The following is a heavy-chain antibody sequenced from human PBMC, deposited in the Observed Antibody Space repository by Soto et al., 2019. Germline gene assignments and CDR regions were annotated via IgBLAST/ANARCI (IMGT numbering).Heavy chain of an antibody. CDR3: ARTSQQWLVRRFDY. D-gene: IGHD6-19*01. CDR1: GYTFTGYY. Sequence: GASVKVSCKASGYTFTGYYMHWVRQAPGQGLEWMGWINPIFGTANYAQKIQGRDKITADESTSTAYMELSSLRSEDTAVYYCARTSQQWLVRRFDYWGQGTLVTVSS. V-gene: IGHV1-69*13. J-gene: IGHJ4*02. CDR2: INPIFGTA.